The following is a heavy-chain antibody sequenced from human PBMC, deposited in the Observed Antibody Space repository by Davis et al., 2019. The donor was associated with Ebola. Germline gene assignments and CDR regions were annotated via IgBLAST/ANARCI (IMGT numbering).Heavy chain of an antibody. CDR1: GFTFSSYG. V-gene: IGHV3-30*03. CDR3: ARVDIVAKYYYYGMDV. CDR2: ISYDGSNK. J-gene: IGHJ6*02. D-gene: IGHD5-12*01. Sequence: GESLKISCAASGFTFSSYGMHWVRQAPGKGLEWVAVISYDGSNKYYADSVKGRFTISRDNSKNTLYLQMNSLRAEDTAVYYCARVDIVAKYYYYGMDVWGQGTTVTVSS.